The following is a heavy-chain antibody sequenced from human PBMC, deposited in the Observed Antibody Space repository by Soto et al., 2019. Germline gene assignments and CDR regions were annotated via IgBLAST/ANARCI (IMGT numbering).Heavy chain of an antibody. CDR2: ISAYDGNT. D-gene: IGHD3-22*01. CDR3: ARGGYYDSSGSRNYYYYGMNV. Sequence: QAQLVQSGAEVKKPGASVKVSCKASGYTFTSYGINWVRQAPGQGLEWLGWISAYDGNTKYAQSVQGRVSMTTDTSTKTAYMELRSLSSDATAMYYCARGGYYDSSGSRNYYYYGMNVWGKWTTVSVSS. V-gene: IGHV1-18*04. CDR1: GYTFTSYG. J-gene: IGHJ6*04.